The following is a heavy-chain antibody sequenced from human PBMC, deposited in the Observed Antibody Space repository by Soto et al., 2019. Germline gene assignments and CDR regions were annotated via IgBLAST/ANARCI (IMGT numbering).Heavy chain of an antibody. V-gene: IGHV1-18*01. CDR2: ISGYNGNT. CDR1: GYTFTSYG. J-gene: IGHJ4*02. Sequence: QVQLVQSGAEVKKPRASVKVSCKASGYTFTSYGITWVRQAPGQGLEWMGWISGYNGNTNYAQKLQGRVTMTTDTSTSTAYMELRSLTSDDTAVYYCARAVGYGGKAYFDYWGQETLVTVSS. D-gene: IGHD4-17*01. CDR3: ARAVGYGGKAYFDY.